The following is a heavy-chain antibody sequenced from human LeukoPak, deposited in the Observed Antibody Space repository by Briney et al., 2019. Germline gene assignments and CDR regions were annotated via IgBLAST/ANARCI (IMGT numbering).Heavy chain of an antibody. CDR2: INHSGST. J-gene: IGHJ4*02. Sequence: PSETLSLTCAVYGGSFSGYYWSWIRQPPGKGLEWIGEINHSGSTNYNPSLKSRVTISVDKSKNQFSLKLSSVTAADTAVYYCARHQYNDYGDYEIDYWGQGTLVTVSS. D-gene: IGHD4-17*01. CDR3: ARHQYNDYGDYEIDY. CDR1: GGSFSGYY. V-gene: IGHV4-34*01.